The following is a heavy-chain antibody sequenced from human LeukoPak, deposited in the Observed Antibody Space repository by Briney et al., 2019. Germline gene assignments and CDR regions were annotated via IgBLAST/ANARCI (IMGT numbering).Heavy chain of an antibody. CDR3: ARDGWFYYDSSDYSGFDY. Sequence: ASVKVSCKASGYTFTGYYMHWVRQAPGQGLEWMGWINPNSGGTNYAQKFQGRVTMPRDTSTSTVYMEVSSLRSEDTAVYYCARDGWFYYDSSDYSGFDYWGQGTLVTVSS. CDR2: INPNSGGT. J-gene: IGHJ4*02. D-gene: IGHD3-22*01. V-gene: IGHV1-2*02. CDR1: GYTFTGYY.